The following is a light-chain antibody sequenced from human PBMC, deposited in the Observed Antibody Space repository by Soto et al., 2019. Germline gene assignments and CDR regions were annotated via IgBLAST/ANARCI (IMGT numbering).Light chain of an antibody. CDR2: GAS. CDR1: QSVSSSY. CDR3: QQYNARPLT. J-gene: IGKJ4*01. Sequence: EIVMTQAPATLSVSPGERATLSCRASQSVSSSYLAWYQQKPGQAPRLLIYGASSRATGTPARFSGSGYGTEFTLTISSLQYEDLAVYYCQQYNARPLTFGGGTKVDIK. V-gene: IGKV3D-15*01.